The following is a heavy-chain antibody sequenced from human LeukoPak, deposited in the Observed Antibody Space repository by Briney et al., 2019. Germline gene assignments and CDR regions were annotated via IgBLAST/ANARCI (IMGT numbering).Heavy chain of an antibody. V-gene: IGHV4-59*11. J-gene: IGHJ4*02. CDR3: ASRPASSTWYGVFDY. CDR2: VFNGGST. CDR1: GGSINSHY. D-gene: IGHD6-13*01. Sequence: SETLSLTCTVCGGSINSHYWSWIRQPPGKGLEWIGYVFNGGSTNYNPSLKSRVSMSIDTSRDQFSLRLSSVTAADTAIYYCASRPASSTWYGVFDYWSQGTLVTVSS.